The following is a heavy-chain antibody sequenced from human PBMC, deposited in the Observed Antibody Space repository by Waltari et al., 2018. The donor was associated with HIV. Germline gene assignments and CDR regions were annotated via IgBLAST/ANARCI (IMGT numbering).Heavy chain of an antibody. CDR2: VAYSGST. CDR3: ARGGCVNGVCYRGLLDS. V-gene: IGHV4-59*01. Sequence: QVQLQESGPGLVKPSGTLSLTCTVSGGSISNYWWSLIRQPPGEGLAWVGCVAYSGSTDYNPSLKRRVTISVDTSQNQFSLKLSSVTAADTAVYYCARGGCVNGVCYRGLLDSWGQGTLVTVSS. D-gene: IGHD2-8*01. J-gene: IGHJ4*02. CDR1: GGSISNYW.